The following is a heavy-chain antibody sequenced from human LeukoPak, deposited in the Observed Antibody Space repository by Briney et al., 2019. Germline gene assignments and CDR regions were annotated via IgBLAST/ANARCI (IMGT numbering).Heavy chain of an antibody. CDR3: ARGNTMIVDYYYMDV. V-gene: IGHV1-69*05. J-gene: IGHJ6*03. Sequence: PGSSVKVSCKASGGTFSSYAISWVRQAPGQGLEWMGGIIPIFGTANYAQKFQGRVTITTDESTSTAYMELSSLRSEDTAVYYCARGNTMIVDYYYMDVWGKGTTVTVSS. CDR1: GGTFSSYA. CDR2: IIPIFGTA. D-gene: IGHD3-22*01.